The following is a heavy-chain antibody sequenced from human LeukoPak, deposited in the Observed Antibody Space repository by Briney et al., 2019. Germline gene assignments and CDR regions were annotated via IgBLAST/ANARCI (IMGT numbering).Heavy chain of an antibody. J-gene: IGHJ5*02. CDR2: INHSGST. CDR3: ARTLSGAAAGNGWFDP. D-gene: IGHD6-13*01. Sequence: PSETLSLTCAVSGDSISNYYWSWIRQPPGKGLEWIGEINHSGSTNYNPSLKSRVTISVDTSKNQFSPKLSSVTAADTAVYYCARTLSGAAAGNGWFDPWGQGTLVTVSS. CDR1: GDSISNYY. V-gene: IGHV4-34*01.